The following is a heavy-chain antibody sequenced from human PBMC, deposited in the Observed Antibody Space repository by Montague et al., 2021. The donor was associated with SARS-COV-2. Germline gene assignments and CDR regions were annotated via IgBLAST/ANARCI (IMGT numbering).Heavy chain of an antibody. CDR1: GFSLSTSGMC. CDR2: IDWGDDK. D-gene: IGHD6-13*01. J-gene: IGHJ4*02. CDR3: AREIAAAPDY. V-gene: IGHV2-70*11. Sequence: PALVIPTQTLTLTCTFSGFSLSTSGMCVSWIRQPPGKALEWLARIDWGDDKYYSTSLKTRLTISKDTSKNQVVLTMTNMDPVDTATYYCAREIAAAPDYWGQGTLVTVSS.